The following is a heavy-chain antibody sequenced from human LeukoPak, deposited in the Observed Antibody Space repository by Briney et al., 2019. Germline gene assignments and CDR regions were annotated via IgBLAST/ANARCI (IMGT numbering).Heavy chain of an antibody. J-gene: IGHJ4*02. CDR2: IRSDGSDK. Sequence: GGSLRLSCAASGFTFSGYDMHWVRQAPGKGLEWVALIRSDGSDKYYADSVKGRFTISRDNYKNTVFLQMNSLRAEDTAVYYCAKDIAAAGGPCAYWGRGTLVTVSS. CDR1: GFTFSGYD. V-gene: IGHV3-30*02. D-gene: IGHD6-13*01. CDR3: AKDIAAAGGPCAY.